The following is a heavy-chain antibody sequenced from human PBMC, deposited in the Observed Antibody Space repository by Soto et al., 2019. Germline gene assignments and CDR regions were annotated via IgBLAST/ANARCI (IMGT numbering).Heavy chain of an antibody. Sequence: EVQLVESGGGLVQPGRSLRLSCAASGFTFDDYAMHWVRQAPGKGLEWVSGISWNSGSIGYADSVKGRFTISRDNAKNSLYLQMNSLRAEDTALYYCAKDFSTRERGLYFDYWGQGTLVTVSS. J-gene: IGHJ4*02. CDR2: ISWNSGSI. V-gene: IGHV3-9*01. CDR1: GFTFDDYA. CDR3: AKDFSTRERGLYFDY. D-gene: IGHD1-26*01.